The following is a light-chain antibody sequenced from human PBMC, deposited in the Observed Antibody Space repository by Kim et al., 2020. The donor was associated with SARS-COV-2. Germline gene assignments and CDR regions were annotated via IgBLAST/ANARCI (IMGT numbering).Light chain of an antibody. CDR3: SSYTTANILI. CDR1: SSDFGSYDS. V-gene: IGLV2-14*01. J-gene: IGLJ2*01. Sequence: QSALTQPASVSGSPGQWITISCTGTSSDFGSYDSLSWYQQYSGKAPKLILYEVTKRPSGISNRFSGSKSGTTASLTISGLQSEDEGHYYCSSYTTANILIFGGGTKVTVL. CDR2: EVT.